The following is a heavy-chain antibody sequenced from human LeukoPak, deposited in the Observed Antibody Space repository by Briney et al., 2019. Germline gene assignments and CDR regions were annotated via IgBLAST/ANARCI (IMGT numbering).Heavy chain of an antibody. D-gene: IGHD3-3*01. Sequence: GGSLRLSCAASGFTFSDSYMSWIRQVPGKGLEWISYISSSGGTIYYADSVKGRFTISRDNAKNSLYLQMNSLRAEDTAVYYCARDRRFLEWVFDYWGQGTLVTVSS. V-gene: IGHV3-11*04. CDR2: ISSSGGTI. J-gene: IGHJ4*02. CDR1: GFTFSDSY. CDR3: ARDRRFLEWVFDY.